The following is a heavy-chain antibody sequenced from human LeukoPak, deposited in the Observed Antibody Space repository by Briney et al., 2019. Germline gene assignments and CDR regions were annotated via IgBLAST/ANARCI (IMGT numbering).Heavy chain of an antibody. CDR1: GSTFSFFG. CDR2: ISGSGDRT. J-gene: IGHJ6*02. Sequence: GGSLRLSCAAPGSTFSFFGMSWVRQAPGKGLEWVSYISGSGDRTHYTDSVKGRFTISRDNSKNTLHLQMNSLRAEDTAVYYCARGYSSSWHDYYYYGMDVWGQGTTVTVSS. CDR3: ARGYSSSWHDYYYYGMDV. V-gene: IGHV3-23*01. D-gene: IGHD6-13*01.